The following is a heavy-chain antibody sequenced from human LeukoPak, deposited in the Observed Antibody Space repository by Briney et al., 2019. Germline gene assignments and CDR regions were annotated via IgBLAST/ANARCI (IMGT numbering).Heavy chain of an antibody. Sequence: GGSLRLSCSASRLTFSPYWMHWVRQAPGKGLVWVARIKGDGSSTIYADSVKGRFTISRDNAKNTLYLQTSSLRVEATAVYYRARASTTVPNLLDHWGRGTLVTVSS. CDR1: RLTFSPYW. CDR2: IKGDGSST. J-gene: IGHJ4*02. CDR3: ARASTTVPNLLDH. V-gene: IGHV3-74*01. D-gene: IGHD4-17*01.